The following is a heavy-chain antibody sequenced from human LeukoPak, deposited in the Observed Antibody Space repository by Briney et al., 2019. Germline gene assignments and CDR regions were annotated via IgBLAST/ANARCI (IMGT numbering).Heavy chain of an antibody. V-gene: IGHV3-23*01. J-gene: IGHJ6*03. CDR1: GFTFSAYA. CDR3: TKSFDWNRYYYMDV. Sequence: GSLRLSCSASGFTFSAYAFSWVRQAPGKGLEWVSEIGGRGDSTHSAGSVKGRFTISRDNSKSIVYLHMSSLRAEDTAVYYCTKSFDWNRYYYMDVWGEGTTVTVSS. CDR2: IGGRGDST. D-gene: IGHD3-9*01.